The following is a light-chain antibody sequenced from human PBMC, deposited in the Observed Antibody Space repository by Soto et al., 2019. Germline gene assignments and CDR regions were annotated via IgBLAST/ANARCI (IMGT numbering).Light chain of an antibody. J-gene: IGKJ5*01. Sequence: IVMTQSPATLSMSPGERVTLSCRASQSVSGNLAWYQQKLGQAPRLLIYDTSTRATGIPARFGGSGSGTEFTLTISRLQSEDFAVYYCQQYHNWPTFGQGTRVEIK. V-gene: IGKV3-15*01. CDR1: QSVSGN. CDR2: DTS. CDR3: QQYHNWPT.